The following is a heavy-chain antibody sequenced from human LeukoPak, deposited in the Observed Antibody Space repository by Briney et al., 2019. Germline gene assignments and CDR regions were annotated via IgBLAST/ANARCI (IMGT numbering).Heavy chain of an antibody. Sequence: GGSLRLSCAASGFTVSNNYMSWVRQAPGKGLEWVSVIYSGGSTSYADSVKGRFTISRDNSKNTLYLQMNSLRAEDTAVYYCARFTHGGDFDYWGQGTLVTVSS. D-gene: IGHD2-21*01. J-gene: IGHJ4*02. CDR1: GFTVSNNY. CDR2: IYSGGST. CDR3: ARFTHGGDFDY. V-gene: IGHV3-66*01.